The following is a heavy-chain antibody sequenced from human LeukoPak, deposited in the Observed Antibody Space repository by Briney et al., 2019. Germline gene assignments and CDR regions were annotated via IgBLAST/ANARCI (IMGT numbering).Heavy chain of an antibody. V-gene: IGHV1-2*02. J-gene: IGHJ6*03. CDR3: ARDTARITIFGVAKYMDV. Sequence: GASVKLSCTASGYTFIDYYMHWVRQAPGQGLEWMGWINPKRGDTKYAQSFQGRVTMTRDTSINTAYLELSRLRSDDTAVYYCARDTARITIFGVAKYMDVWGKGTTVTVSS. CDR1: GYTFIDYY. CDR2: INPKRGDT. D-gene: IGHD3-3*01.